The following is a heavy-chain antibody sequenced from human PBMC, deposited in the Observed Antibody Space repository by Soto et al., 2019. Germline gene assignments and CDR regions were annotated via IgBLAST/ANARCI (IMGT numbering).Heavy chain of an antibody. CDR1: GGSISSYY. V-gene: IGHV4-59*01. CDR2: IYYSGST. CDR3: ASDVSGSYPRFDP. D-gene: IGHD3-10*01. J-gene: IGHJ5*02. Sequence: QVQLQESGPGLVKPSETLSLTCTVSGGSISSYYWSWIRQPPGKGLEWIGYIYYSGSTNYNPSHKSRVTISVDTSKNQFSLKLSAVTAADTAVYYCASDVSGSYPRFDPGGQGTLGTVSS.